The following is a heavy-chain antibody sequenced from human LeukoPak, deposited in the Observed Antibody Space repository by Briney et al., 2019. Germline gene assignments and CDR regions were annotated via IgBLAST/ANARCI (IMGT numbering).Heavy chain of an antibody. CDR2: ISYTGTYI. D-gene: IGHD1-26*01. CDR3: VRDRGTYRPIDY. CDR1: AFSLNAYN. J-gene: IGHJ4*02. V-gene: IGHV3-21*04. Sequence: GGSLRLSFAASAFSLNAYNMNWVRQAPGKGLEWVSSISYTGTYIYYADSVKGRFTISRDNAQNSLYLQMNSLRAEDTAIYYCVRDRGTYRPIDYWGQGTLVTVSS.